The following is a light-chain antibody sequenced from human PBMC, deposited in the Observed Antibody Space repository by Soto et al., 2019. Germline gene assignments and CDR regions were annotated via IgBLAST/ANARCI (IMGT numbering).Light chain of an antibody. CDR1: QSISSW. J-gene: IGKJ1*01. V-gene: IGKV1-5*01. CDR2: DAS. CDR3: QQHNSYSTWT. Sequence: EIQMTQSPSTLSASVGYRVTLTCRASQSISSWLAWYQQQPGKAPKLLIYDASSLESGVPSRFSGSGSGTEFTLTISSLQPDDFATYYCQQHNSYSTWTFGQGTKVDIK.